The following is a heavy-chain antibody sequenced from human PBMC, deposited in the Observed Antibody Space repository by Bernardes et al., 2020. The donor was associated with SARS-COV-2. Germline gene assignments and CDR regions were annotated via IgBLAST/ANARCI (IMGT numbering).Heavy chain of an antibody. CDR3: ARDYAYAFDL. V-gene: IGHV3-48*02. CDR1: GFTFSDYP. J-gene: IGHJ3*01. Sequence: GGSLRLSCAASGFTFSDYPMNWVRQAPGKALEWVSNIRIGGRTMHYADSVKGRFTISRDDAKNSLYLHMNGLRDEDTAVYFCARDYAYAFDLWGQGTMVSVSS. D-gene: IGHD4-17*01. CDR2: IRIGGRTM.